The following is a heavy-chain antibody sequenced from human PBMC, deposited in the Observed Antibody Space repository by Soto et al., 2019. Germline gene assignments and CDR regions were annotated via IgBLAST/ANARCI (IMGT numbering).Heavy chain of an antibody. CDR1: VVSISSSSYY. CDR2: IYYSGGT. D-gene: IGHD6-6*01. V-gene: IGHV4-39*01. CDR3: ARHHEYSREQGPLNAFHI. J-gene: IGHJ3*02. Sequence: WETLSLTCTVSVVSISSSSYYCGWIRQPPWKGLEWIGSIYYSGGTYYNPSLKSRVTISVDTSKNQFSLKLSSVTAADTAVYYCARHHEYSREQGPLNAFHIWGQATMVTVS.